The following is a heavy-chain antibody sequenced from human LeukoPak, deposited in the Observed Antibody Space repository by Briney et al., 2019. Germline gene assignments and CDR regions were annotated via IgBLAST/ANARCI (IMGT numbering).Heavy chain of an antibody. V-gene: IGHV3-23*01. CDR1: GFTFSSNA. J-gene: IGHJ6*02. D-gene: IGHD3-3*01. Sequence: GGSLRLSCAAPGFTFSSNAMSWVRQPPGKGLEWVSGISGSGGSTYYADSVKGRFTISRDKSKNTLYLQMNSLRVEDTAVYYCAKLESPYNYYGMDVWGQGTTVTVS. CDR3: AKLESPYNYYGMDV. CDR2: ISGSGGST.